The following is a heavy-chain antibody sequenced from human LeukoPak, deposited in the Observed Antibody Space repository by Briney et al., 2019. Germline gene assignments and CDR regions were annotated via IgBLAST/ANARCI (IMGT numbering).Heavy chain of an antibody. J-gene: IGHJ4*02. CDR2: INHSGST. CDR1: GGSFSGYY. V-gene: IGHV4-34*01. CDR3: ARRKDYYGSGSYYLIDY. Sequence: SETLSLTCAVYGGSFSGYYWSWIRQPPGKGLEWIGEINHSGSTNYNPSLKSRVTISVDTSKNQFSLKLSSVTAADTAVYYCARRKDYYGSGSYYLIDYWGQGTLATVSS. D-gene: IGHD3-10*01.